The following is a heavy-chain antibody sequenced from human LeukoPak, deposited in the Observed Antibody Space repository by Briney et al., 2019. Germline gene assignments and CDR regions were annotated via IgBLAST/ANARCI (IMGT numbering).Heavy chain of an antibody. CDR1: GYTFTSYG. CDR2: ISAYNGNT. J-gene: IGHJ4*02. D-gene: IGHD3-22*01. CDR3: ARFGDSSGYYYDPLDY. V-gene: IGHV1-18*01. Sequence: ASVKVSCKASGYTFTSYGSSWVRQAPGQGLEWMGWISAYNGNTNYAQKLQGRVTMTPATPASTAYMELRSLRSDDTAVYYCARFGDSSGYYYDPLDYGSQGTLVTVSS.